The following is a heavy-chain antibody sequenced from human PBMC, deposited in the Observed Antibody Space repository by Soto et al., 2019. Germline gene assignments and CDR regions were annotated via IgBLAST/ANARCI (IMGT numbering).Heavy chain of an antibody. CDR1: GGSISSYY. CDR2: IYYSGST. D-gene: IGHD3-10*01. Sequence: SETLSLTCTVSGGSISSYYWSWVRQPPGKGLEWIGYIYYSGSTNYNPSLKSRVTISVDTSKNQFSLKLSSVTAADTAVYYCARGWSGYYFDYWGQGTLVTVSS. V-gene: IGHV4-59*01. J-gene: IGHJ4*02. CDR3: ARGWSGYYFDY.